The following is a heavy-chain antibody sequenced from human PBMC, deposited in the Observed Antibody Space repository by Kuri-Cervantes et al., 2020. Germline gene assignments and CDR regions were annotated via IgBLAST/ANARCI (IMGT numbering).Heavy chain of an antibody. J-gene: IGHJ4*01. CDR3: ARDGVAAAANDY. CDR2: INGGSGSTI. D-gene: IGHD6-13*01. CDR1: GFTFSIYS. V-gene: IGHV3-48*01. Sequence: GESLKISCAASGFTFSIYSMNWVRQAPGKGLEWVSYINGGSGSTIYYADSVKGRFTISRDNAKNSLFLQMNSLRAEDTAVYFCARDGVAAAANDYWGQGTLVTVSS.